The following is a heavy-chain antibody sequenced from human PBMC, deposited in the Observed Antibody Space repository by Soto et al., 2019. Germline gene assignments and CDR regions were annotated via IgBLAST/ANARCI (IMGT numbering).Heavy chain of an antibody. CDR2: ISYDGSNK. CDR3: AKDRRATDYYYGMDV. J-gene: IGHJ6*02. Sequence: PGGSLRLSCAASGVTFSSDGMHWVGQAPGKGLEWVAVISYDGSNKYYADSVKGRFTISRDNSKNTLYLQMNSLRAEDTAVYYCAKDRRATDYYYGMDVWGQGTTVTVSS. CDR1: GVTFSSDG. V-gene: IGHV3-30*18.